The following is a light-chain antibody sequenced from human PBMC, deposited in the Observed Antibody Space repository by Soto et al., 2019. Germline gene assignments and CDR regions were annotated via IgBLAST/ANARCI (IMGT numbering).Light chain of an antibody. V-gene: IGLV1-40*01. CDR1: SSNIGAGYD. CDR3: QSYAISLSGSRV. CDR2: GNS. J-gene: IGLJ1*01. Sequence: QSVLTQPPSVSGAPGQRVTISCTGSSSNIGAGYDVHWYQQLPGTAPKLLIYGNSNRPSGVPDRFSGSKSDTSASLASTGLQAENQRDYSCQSYAISLSGSRVFVTGTNQTVL.